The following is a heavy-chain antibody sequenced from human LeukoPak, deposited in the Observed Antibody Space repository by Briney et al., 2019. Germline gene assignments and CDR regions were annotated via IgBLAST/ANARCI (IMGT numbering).Heavy chain of an antibody. Sequence: GGSLRLSCAASGFTFSSYWMHWVRQAPGKGLVWVSRISSDGSSTSYADSVKGRLTIFRDNAKNTLYLQMNSLGAEDTAVYYCARALPPSVNTPWKWGQGTQVTVSS. D-gene: IGHD1-1*01. J-gene: IGHJ4*02. CDR2: ISSDGSST. CDR3: ARALPPSVNTPWK. CDR1: GFTFSSYW. V-gene: IGHV3-74*01.